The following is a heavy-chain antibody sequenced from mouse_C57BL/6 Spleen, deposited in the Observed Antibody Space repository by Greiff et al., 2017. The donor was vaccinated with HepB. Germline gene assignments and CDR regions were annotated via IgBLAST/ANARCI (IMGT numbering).Heavy chain of an antibody. CDR3: ARGLPDYYGSSYGFDY. Sequence: DVMLVESGGGLVKPGGSLKLSCAASGFTFSDYGMHWVRQAPEKGLEWVAYISSGSSTIYYADTVKGRFTISRDNAKNTLFLQMTSLRSEDTAMYYCARGLPDYYGSSYGFDYWGQGTTLTVSS. J-gene: IGHJ2*01. CDR1: GFTFSDYG. CDR2: ISSGSSTI. V-gene: IGHV5-17*01. D-gene: IGHD1-1*01.